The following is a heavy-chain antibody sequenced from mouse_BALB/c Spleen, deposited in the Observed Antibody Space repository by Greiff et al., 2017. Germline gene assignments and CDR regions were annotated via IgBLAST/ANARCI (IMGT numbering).Heavy chain of an antibody. V-gene: IGHV3-2*02. Sequence: EVKLMESGPGLVKPSQSLFLTCTVTGYSITSDYAWNWIRQFPGNKLEWMGYISYSGSTSYNPSLKSRISITRDTSKNQFFLQLNSVTTEDTATYYCARGPFDYWGQGTTLTVSS. J-gene: IGHJ2*01. CDR2: ISYSGST. CDR3: ARGPFDY. CDR1: GYSITSDYA.